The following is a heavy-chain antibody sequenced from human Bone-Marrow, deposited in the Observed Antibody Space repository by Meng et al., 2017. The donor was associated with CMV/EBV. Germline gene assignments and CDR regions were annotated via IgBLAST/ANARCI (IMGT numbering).Heavy chain of an antibody. D-gene: IGHD6-6*01. J-gene: IGHJ4*02. CDR1: GGSISSYY. CDR3: ARGRGIAARPWFDY. V-gene: IGHV4-34*01. Sequence: SETLSLTCTVSGGSISSYYWSWIRQPAGKGLEWIGEINHSGSTNYNPSLKSRVTISVDTSKNQFSLKLSSVTAADTAVYYCARGRGIAARPWFDYWGQGTLVTVSS. CDR2: INHSGST.